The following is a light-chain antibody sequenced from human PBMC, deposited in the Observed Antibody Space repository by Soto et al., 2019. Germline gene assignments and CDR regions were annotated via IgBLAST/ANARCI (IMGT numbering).Light chain of an antibody. CDR2: GAS. V-gene: IGKV3-20*01. Sequence: EIVMTQSPDSLAVSLGERATLSCRASQSVPNSRLAWYQQKPGQAPRLLIYGASSRATGIPDRFSGSGSGTDFTLTISKLEPEDFAVYYCQQCGSSPWTFGQGTKVDIK. J-gene: IGKJ1*01. CDR3: QQCGSSPWT. CDR1: QSVPNSR.